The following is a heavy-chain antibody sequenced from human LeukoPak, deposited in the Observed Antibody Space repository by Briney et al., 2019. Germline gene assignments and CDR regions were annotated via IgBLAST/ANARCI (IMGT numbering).Heavy chain of an antibody. J-gene: IGHJ3*01. CDR2: ISSGSATM. CDR1: GFTFNTYS. V-gene: IGHV3-48*01. CDR3: ARDSIENGDDIAFDL. Sequence: GGSLSLSCAASGFTFNTYSMNWVRQAPGNGLEWVSFISSGSATMYYADSVKGRFTVSRDNAKNSLFLQMNSLRAEDTAVYYCARDSIENGDDIAFDLWGQGTMVTVSS. D-gene: IGHD3-9*01.